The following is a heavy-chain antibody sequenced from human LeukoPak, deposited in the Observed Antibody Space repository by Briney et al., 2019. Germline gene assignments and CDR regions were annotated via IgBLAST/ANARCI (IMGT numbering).Heavy chain of an antibody. D-gene: IGHD6-13*01. V-gene: IGHV3-23*01. Sequence: GGSLRLSCAASGFDLTTYAMTWVCQAPAKGLEWVSSIRIGGGGTYYADSVKGRFTISRDNSENTLHLQMNNLRVEDTARYFCARCMVLSQGWCNWFDPWGQGTLVTVSS. J-gene: IGHJ5*02. CDR2: IRIGGGGT. CDR1: GFDLTTYA. CDR3: ARCMVLSQGWCNWFDP.